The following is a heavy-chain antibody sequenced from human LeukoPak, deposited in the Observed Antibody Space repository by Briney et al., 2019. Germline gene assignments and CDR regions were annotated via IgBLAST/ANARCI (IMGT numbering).Heavy chain of an antibody. Sequence: SETLSLTCAVYGGSFSGYYWSWIRQPPVKGLEWIGEINHSGSTNCNPSLKSRVTISVDTSKNQFSLKLSSVTAADTAVYYCARGISRSYDSSGYYYDYWGQGTLVTVSS. V-gene: IGHV4-34*01. CDR2: INHSGST. D-gene: IGHD3-22*01. J-gene: IGHJ4*02. CDR3: ARGISRSYDSSGYYYDY. CDR1: GGSFSGYY.